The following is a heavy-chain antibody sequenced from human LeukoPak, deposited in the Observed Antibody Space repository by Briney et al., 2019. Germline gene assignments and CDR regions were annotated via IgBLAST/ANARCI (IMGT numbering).Heavy chain of an antibody. D-gene: IGHD6-19*01. Sequence: SETLSLTCAVYGGSFSGYYWSWIRQPPGKGLEWIGEINHSGSTNYNPSLKSRVTISVDTSKNQFSLKLSSVTAADTAVYYCARVRSGWYSSAGWFDPWSQGTLVTVSS. CDR2: INHSGST. CDR3: ARVRSGWYSSAGWFDP. V-gene: IGHV4-34*01. J-gene: IGHJ5*02. CDR1: GGSFSGYY.